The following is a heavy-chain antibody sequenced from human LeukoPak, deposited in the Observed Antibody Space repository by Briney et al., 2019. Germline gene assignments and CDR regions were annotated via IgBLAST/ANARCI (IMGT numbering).Heavy chain of an antibody. Sequence: GGSLRLSCVASGFTFSSYWMHWVRQAPGKGLVWVSRIDSDGSSTSYADSVKGRFTISRDNAKNTVHLQMNSLRVEDTAVYYCARVNYGDYVTWGQGTLVTVSS. J-gene: IGHJ5*02. V-gene: IGHV3-74*01. CDR2: IDSDGSST. CDR3: ARVNYGDYVT. D-gene: IGHD4-17*01. CDR1: GFTFSSYW.